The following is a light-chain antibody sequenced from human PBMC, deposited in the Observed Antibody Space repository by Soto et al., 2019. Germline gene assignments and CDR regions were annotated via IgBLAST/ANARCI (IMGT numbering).Light chain of an antibody. CDR1: QTVRNNY. CDR3: QQFSSYPLT. Sequence: EFVLTQSPGTLSLSTGERATLSCRASQTVRNNYLAWYQQKPGQAPRLLIYDASSRATGIPDRFSGGGSGTDFTLTISRLEPEDFAVYYCQQFSSYPLTFGG. V-gene: IGKV3-20*01. J-gene: IGKJ4*01. CDR2: DAS.